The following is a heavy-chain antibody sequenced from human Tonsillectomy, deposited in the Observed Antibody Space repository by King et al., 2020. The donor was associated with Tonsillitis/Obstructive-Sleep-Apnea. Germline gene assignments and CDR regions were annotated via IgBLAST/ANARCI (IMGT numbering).Heavy chain of an antibody. CDR3: ARNDIVVVPAAMADAFDI. Sequence: VQLQQWGAGLLKPSETLSLTCAVYGGSFSGYYWSWSRPPPGKGLEWIGEINHSGSTNYVPSLKSRVTISVDTSKNQFSLKLTSVTAADTAVYYCARNDIVVVPAAMADAFDIWGQGTMVTVSS. D-gene: IGHD2-2*01. CDR1: GGSFSGYY. CDR2: INHSGST. V-gene: IGHV4-34*01. J-gene: IGHJ3*02.